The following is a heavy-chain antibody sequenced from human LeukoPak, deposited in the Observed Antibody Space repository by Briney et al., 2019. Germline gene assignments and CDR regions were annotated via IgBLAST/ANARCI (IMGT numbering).Heavy chain of an antibody. CDR3: AIYFVDGGGRGT. CDR2: DGST. J-gene: IGHJ4*02. D-gene: IGHD2/OR15-2a*01. V-gene: IGHV4-31*03. Sequence: NPSETLSLTCTVSGASISSGGYHWSWIRQHRGKGLEWIGNDGSTSYNPSLKSRLTISVDTSKNQFSLKLSSVTAADTAIYYCAIYFVDGGGRGTWGQGTLVTVSS. CDR1: GASISSGGYH.